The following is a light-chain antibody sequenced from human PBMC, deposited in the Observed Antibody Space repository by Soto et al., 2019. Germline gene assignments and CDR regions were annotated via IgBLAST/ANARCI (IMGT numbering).Light chain of an antibody. J-gene: IGLJ2*01. CDR3: SSYTSSSTLV. Sequence: QSALTQPASVPGSPGQSITISCTGTSSDIGDYNYVSWYQQHPGKAPKLMIYDVTHRPSGVSNRFSGSKSGNTASLTISGLQAEDEADYYCSSYTSSSTLVFGGGTKVTVL. CDR2: DVT. V-gene: IGLV2-14*01. CDR1: SSDIGDYNY.